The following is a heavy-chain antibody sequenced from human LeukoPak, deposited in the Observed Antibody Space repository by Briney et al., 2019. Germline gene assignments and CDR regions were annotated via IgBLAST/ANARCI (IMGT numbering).Heavy chain of an antibody. J-gene: IGHJ5*02. Sequence: SETLSLTCAVYGGSFSGYYWSWIRQPPGKGLEWIGEINHSGSTNYNPPLKSRVTISVDTSKNQFSLKLSSVTAADTAVYYCACYSNIAVVDELPAAMGGNWFDPWGQGTLVTVSS. CDR3: ACYSNIAVVDELPAAMGGNWFDP. V-gene: IGHV4-34*01. CDR1: GGSFSGYY. D-gene: IGHD2-2*01. CDR2: INHSGST.